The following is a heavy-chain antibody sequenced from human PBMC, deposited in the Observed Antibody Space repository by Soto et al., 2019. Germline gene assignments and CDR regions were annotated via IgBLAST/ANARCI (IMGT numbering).Heavy chain of an antibody. CDR2: ISGSGGST. D-gene: IGHD6-19*01. Sequence: PGGSLRLSCAASGFTFDGCAMIWVRQAPGKGLEWILGISGSGGSTYYADSVKGRFTISRDNSKNTVYLQMNSLRADDTAVYYCAKGKTSGWYYFDFWGQGTLVTVSS. CDR1: GFTFDGCA. V-gene: IGHV3-23*01. J-gene: IGHJ4*02. CDR3: AKGKTSGWYYFDF.